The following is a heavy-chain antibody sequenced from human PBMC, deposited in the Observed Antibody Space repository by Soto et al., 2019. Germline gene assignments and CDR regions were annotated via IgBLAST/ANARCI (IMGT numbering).Heavy chain of an antibody. CDR3: ARERTGPHFDY. CDR2: IYSGGST. Sequence: EVQLVESGGGLIQPGGSLRLSCAASGVTVSSNAMSWVRQAPGKGLEWVSVIYSGGSTDYADSVKGRFTISRDKSKNTLYVQMNSLRAEDTAVYYGARERTGPHFDYWGQGTLVTVSS. CDR1: GVTVSSNA. J-gene: IGHJ4*02. V-gene: IGHV3-53*01.